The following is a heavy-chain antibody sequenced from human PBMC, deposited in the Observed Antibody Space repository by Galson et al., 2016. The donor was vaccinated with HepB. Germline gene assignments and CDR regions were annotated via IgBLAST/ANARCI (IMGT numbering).Heavy chain of an antibody. D-gene: IGHD5-24*01. CDR2: VNPNSGAT. Sequence: KVSCKASGSTFSDDFIHWVRQAPGHGPEWMGWVNPNSGATNYAQKFQGRVTMTRDTPITTIYMELTRLTSDDTAVYYCARSGNYGVNYFDPWGQGTLVTVSS. CDR1: GSTFSDDF. V-gene: IGHV1-2*02. J-gene: IGHJ5*02. CDR3: ARSGNYGVNYFDP.